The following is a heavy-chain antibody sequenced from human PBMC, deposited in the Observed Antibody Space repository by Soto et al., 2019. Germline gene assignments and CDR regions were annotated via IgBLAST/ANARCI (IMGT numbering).Heavy chain of an antibody. J-gene: IGHJ5*02. CDR1: GGSISSGGYY. D-gene: IGHD5-12*01. V-gene: IGHV4-31*03. CDR3: ARGATDNWFDP. Sequence: SETLSLTCTVSGGSISSGGYYWSWIRQHPGKGLEWIGYIYYSGGTYYNPSLKSRVTISVDTSKNQFSLKLSSVTAADTAVYYCARGATDNWFDPWGHGTLVTVSS. CDR2: IYYSGGT.